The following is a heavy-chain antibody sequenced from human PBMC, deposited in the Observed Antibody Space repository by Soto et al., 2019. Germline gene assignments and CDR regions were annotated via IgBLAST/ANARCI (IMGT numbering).Heavy chain of an antibody. CDR2: INAGNGNT. CDR1: GYTFTSYA. CDR3: ARDQHYDSSFAHIDP. Sequence: GASVKVSCKASGYTFTSYAMHWVRQAPGQRLEWMGWINAGNGNTKYSQKFQGRVTITRDTSASTAYMELSSLRSEDTAVYYCARDQHYDSSFAHIDPWGQGTLVTVSS. J-gene: IGHJ5*02. V-gene: IGHV1-3*01. D-gene: IGHD3-22*01.